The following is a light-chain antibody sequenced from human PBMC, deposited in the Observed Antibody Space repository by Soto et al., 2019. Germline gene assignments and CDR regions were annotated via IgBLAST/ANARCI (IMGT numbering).Light chain of an antibody. CDR2: AAS. J-gene: IGKJ2*01. V-gene: IGKV1-39*01. CDR3: QQTFTTPHT. CDR1: QSISSS. Sequence: DIQMTQSPSSLSASVGDSVTITCRASQSISSSLNWYQQKPGKAPRLLIYAASTLQSGVPSGFSGSGSGTDFALTSSSLQPENFATYYCQQTFTTPHTFGQGTKLEIK.